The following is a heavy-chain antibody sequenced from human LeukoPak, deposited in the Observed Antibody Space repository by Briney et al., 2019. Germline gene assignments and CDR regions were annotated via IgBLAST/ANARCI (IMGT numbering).Heavy chain of an antibody. D-gene: IGHD6-19*01. CDR2: INSDGSST. J-gene: IGHJ4*02. CDR3: ARYSSVHFDY. CDR1: GFTFSSYW. V-gene: IGHV3-74*01. Sequence: GGSLRLSCAASGFTFSSYWMHWVRQAPGKGLVWASRINSDGSSTIYADSVKGRFTISRDNAKNTLYLQMNSLRVEYTAVYDCARYSSVHFDYWGQGILVTVSS.